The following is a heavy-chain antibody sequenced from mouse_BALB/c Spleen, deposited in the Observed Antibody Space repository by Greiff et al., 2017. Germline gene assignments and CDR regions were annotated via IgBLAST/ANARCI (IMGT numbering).Heavy chain of an antibody. J-gene: IGHJ1*01. CDR3: ARGYGGYWYFDV. D-gene: IGHD2-14*01. CDR2: IDPANGNT. CDR1: GFNIKDTY. V-gene: IGHV14-3*02. Sequence: VQLKESGAELVKPGASVKLSCTASGFNIKDTYMHWVKQRPEQGLEWIGRIDPANGNTKYDPKFQGKATITADTSSNTAYLQLSSLTSEDTAVYYCARGYGGYWYFDVWGAGTTVTVSS.